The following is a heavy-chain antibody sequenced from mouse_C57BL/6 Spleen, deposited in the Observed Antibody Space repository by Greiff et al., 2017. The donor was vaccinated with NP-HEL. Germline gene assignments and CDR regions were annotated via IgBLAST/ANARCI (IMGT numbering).Heavy chain of an antibody. CDR1: GYTFTSYD. D-gene: IGHD1-1*01. CDR3: ARYYYGSSPHWYFDV. CDR2: IYPRDGST. Sequence: VKLVESGPELVKPGASVKLSCKASGYTFTSYDINWVKQRPGQGLEWIGWIYPRDGSTKYNEKFKGKATLTVDTSSSTAYMELHSLTSEDSAVYFCARYYYGSSPHWYFDVWGTATTVTVSS. V-gene: IGHV1-85*01. J-gene: IGHJ1*03.